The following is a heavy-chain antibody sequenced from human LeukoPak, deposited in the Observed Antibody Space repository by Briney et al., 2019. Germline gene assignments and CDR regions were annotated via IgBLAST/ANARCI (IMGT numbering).Heavy chain of an antibody. CDR1: GFTFSSYS. J-gene: IGHJ6*03. CDR2: ISSSSSYI. D-gene: IGHD1-26*01. Sequence: GGSLRLSCAASGFTFSSYSMNWVRQAPGKGLEWVSSISSSSSYIYYADSVKGRFTISRDNAKNSLYLQMNSLRAEDTAVYYCAREEGSSGRYYFYYYMDVWGKGTTVTVSS. CDR3: AREEGSSGRYYFYYYMDV. V-gene: IGHV3-21*01.